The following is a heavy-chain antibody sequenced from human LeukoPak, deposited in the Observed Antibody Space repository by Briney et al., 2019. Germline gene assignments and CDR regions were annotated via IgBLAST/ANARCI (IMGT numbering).Heavy chain of an antibody. CDR2: MYSGGDT. CDR1: GFTFSSYW. CDR3: AGTLYSGYGLGSLGAFDI. Sequence: GGSLRLSCAASGFTFSSYWMSWVRQAPGKGLEWVSVMYSGGDTYYADSVKGRFTISRDNSKNTLYLQMNNLRAEDTAVYYCAGTLYSGYGLGSLGAFDIWGQGTMVSVSS. J-gene: IGHJ3*02. D-gene: IGHD5-12*01. V-gene: IGHV3-53*01.